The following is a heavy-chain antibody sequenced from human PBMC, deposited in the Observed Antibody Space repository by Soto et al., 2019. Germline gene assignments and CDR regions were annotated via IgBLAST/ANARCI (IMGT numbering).Heavy chain of an antibody. J-gene: IGHJ4*02. D-gene: IGHD2-8*02. CDR3: AKDLVAFNTGRRSPFGY. CDR1: GFTFRAYG. CDR2: MSYDGNNI. V-gene: IGHV3-30*18. Sequence: QVQLVESGGGVVQPGRSPRLSCAASGFTFRAYGMHWVRQAPGKGLEWVAVMSYDGNNIYYGDSVKGRFTISRDNSKDTLSLQMNSLREEDTAVYYCAKDLVAFNTGRRSPFGYWGQGSPVTVSS.